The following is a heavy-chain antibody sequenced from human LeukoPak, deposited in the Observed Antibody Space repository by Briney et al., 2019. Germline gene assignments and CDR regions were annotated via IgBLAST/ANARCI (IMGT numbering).Heavy chain of an antibody. Sequence: PSETLSLTCAVYGGSFSGYYWSWIRQPPGKGLEWIGEINHSGSTNYNPSLKSRVTISVDTSKNQFPLKLSSVTAADTAVYYCARRRSSGWEGYYYYMDVWGKGTTVTISS. J-gene: IGHJ6*03. D-gene: IGHD6-19*01. CDR1: GGSFSGYY. CDR3: ARRRSSGWEGYYYYMDV. CDR2: INHSGST. V-gene: IGHV4-34*01.